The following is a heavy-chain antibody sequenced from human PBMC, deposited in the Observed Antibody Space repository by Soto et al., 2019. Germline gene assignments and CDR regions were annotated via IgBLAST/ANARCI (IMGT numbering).Heavy chain of an antibody. D-gene: IGHD4-4*01. Sequence: KPSETLSLTCTVSGGSISSYYWSWIRQPAGKGLEWIGRIYTSGSTNYNPSLKSRVTMSVDTSKNQFSLKLSSVTAADTAVYYCARGSYSNYLNWFDPWGQGTLVTVSS. J-gene: IGHJ5*02. V-gene: IGHV4-4*07. CDR1: GGSISSYY. CDR3: ARGSYSNYLNWFDP. CDR2: IYTSGST.